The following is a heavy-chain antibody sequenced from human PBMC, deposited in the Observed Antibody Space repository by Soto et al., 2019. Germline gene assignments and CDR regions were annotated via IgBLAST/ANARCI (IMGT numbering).Heavy chain of an antibody. V-gene: IGHV1-18*01. D-gene: IGHD6-19*01. J-gene: IGHJ6*02. Sequence: ASVKASCKASGYTFTSYGISWVRQAPGQGLEWMGWISAYNGNTNYAQKLQGRVTMTTDTSTSTAYMELRSLRSDDTAVYYCARAGVAVAGRENYYYYYGMDVWGQGTTVNVS. CDR2: ISAYNGNT. CDR1: GYTFTSYG. CDR3: ARAGVAVAGRENYYYYYGMDV.